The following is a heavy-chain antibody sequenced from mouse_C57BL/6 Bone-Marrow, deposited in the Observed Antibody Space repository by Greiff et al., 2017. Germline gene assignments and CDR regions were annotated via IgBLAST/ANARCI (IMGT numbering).Heavy chain of an antibody. J-gene: IGHJ1*03. Sequence: QVQLQQPGAELVMPGASVKLSCKASGYTFTSYWMHWVKQRPGQGLEWIGEIDPSDSYTNYNQKFKGKSTLTVDKSSSTAYMPLSSLTSEDSAVYYWARDYGSSYDWYFDVWGTGTTVTVSS. CDR2: IDPSDSYT. CDR3: ARDYGSSYDWYFDV. CDR1: GYTFTSYW. D-gene: IGHD1-1*01. V-gene: IGHV1-69*01.